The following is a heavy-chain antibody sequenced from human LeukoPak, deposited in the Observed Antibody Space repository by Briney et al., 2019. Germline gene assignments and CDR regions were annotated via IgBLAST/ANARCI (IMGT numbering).Heavy chain of an antibody. J-gene: IGHJ4*02. CDR1: GGSISSYY. Sequence: SETLSLTCTVSGGSISSYYWSWIRQPPGKGLEWIGYIYYSGSTNYNPSLKSRVTISVDTSKSQFSLKLSSVTAADTAVYYCASTPSYDSSGYYPFDYWGQGTLVTVSS. D-gene: IGHD3-22*01. CDR3: ASTPSYDSSGYYPFDY. V-gene: IGHV4-59*01. CDR2: IYYSGST.